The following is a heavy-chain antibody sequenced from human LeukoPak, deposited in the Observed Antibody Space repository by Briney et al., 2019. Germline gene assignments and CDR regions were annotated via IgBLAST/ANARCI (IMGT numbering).Heavy chain of an antibody. CDR3: ARGGCARSSCYDN. Sequence: GGSLRLSCPASGXTFSSYGVHWVRQAPGKGLEWVAMIWYDGSNMYYAGSVKGRFTISRDNSKNTVFLQMNSLRAEDTGVYYCARGGCARSSCYDNWGQGTLVTVSS. D-gene: IGHD6-13*01. CDR2: IWYDGSNM. CDR1: GXTFSSYG. J-gene: IGHJ4*02. V-gene: IGHV3-33*01.